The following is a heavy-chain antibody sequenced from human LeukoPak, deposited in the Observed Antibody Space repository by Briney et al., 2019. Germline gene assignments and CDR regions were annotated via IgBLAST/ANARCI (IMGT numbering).Heavy chain of an antibody. V-gene: IGHV4-34*01. D-gene: IGHD4-23*01. J-gene: IGHJ5*02. CDR2: INHSGST. CDR3: ARGRTNRPYYGGHPAHKANWFDP. Sequence: SETLSLTCAVYGGSFSGYYWSWIRQPPGKGLEWIGEINHSGSTNYNPSLKSRVTISVDTSKNQFSLKLSSVTAADTAVYYCARGRTNRPYYGGHPAHKANWFDPWGQGTLVTVSS. CDR1: GGSFSGYY.